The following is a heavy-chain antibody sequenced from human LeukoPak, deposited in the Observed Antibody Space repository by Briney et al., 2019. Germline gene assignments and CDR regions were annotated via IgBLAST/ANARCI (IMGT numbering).Heavy chain of an antibody. CDR3: ARHRYDSSGYYSFDY. CDR2: IYYSGST. V-gene: IGHV4-59*08. CDR1: GVSISSYD. D-gene: IGHD3-22*01. Sequence: SETLSLTCTASGVSISSYDWSWIRQPPGKELEWIGYIYYSGSTNYNPSLKSRVTISVDTSKNQFSLKLSSVTAADTAVYYCARHRYDSSGYYSFDYWGQGTLVTVSS. J-gene: IGHJ4*02.